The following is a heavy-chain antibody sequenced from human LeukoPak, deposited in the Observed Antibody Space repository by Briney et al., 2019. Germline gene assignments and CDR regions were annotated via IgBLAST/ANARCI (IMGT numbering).Heavy chain of an antibody. CDR2: IHSNGNK. J-gene: IGHJ4*02. CDR1: GGSISSYY. Sequence: PSETLSLTCTVSGGSISSYYWSWIRQPPGKGLEWIAYIHSNGNKNYSPTLKSRLPVSVDTSKNQFSLKLTSVTAADTAVYFCAKGVTTFDSWGQGTLVTVSS. CDR3: AKGVTTFDS. D-gene: IGHD4-17*01. V-gene: IGHV4-59*01.